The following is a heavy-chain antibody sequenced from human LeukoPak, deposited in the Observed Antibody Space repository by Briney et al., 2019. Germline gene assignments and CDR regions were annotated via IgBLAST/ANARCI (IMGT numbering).Heavy chain of an antibody. Sequence: GGSLRLSCAASGFTFSSYWMSWVRQAPGKGLDWVANINQGGSEKYYVDSVKGRFTISRDNAKNSLYLQMNRLRAEDTAVYYCARDRGSGLEGAYYYYGMDVWGQGTTVTVSS. CDR1: GFTFSSYW. J-gene: IGHJ6*02. V-gene: IGHV3-7*01. CDR3: ARDRGSGLEGAYYYYGMDV. D-gene: IGHD1-1*01. CDR2: INQGGSEK.